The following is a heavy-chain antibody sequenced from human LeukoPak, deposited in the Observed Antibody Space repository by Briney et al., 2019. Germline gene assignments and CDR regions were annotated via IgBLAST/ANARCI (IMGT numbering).Heavy chain of an antibody. CDR3: AKDQRDSSGWYLSYYYYMDV. CDR1: GFTFSSYG. Sequence: GGSLRLSCAASGFTFSSYGMHWVRQAPGKGLEWVAFIRYDGSNKYYADSVKGRSTISRDNSKNTLYLQMNSLRAEDTAVYYCAKDQRDSSGWYLSYYYYMDVWGKGTTVTVSS. V-gene: IGHV3-30*02. CDR2: IRYDGSNK. J-gene: IGHJ6*03. D-gene: IGHD6-19*01.